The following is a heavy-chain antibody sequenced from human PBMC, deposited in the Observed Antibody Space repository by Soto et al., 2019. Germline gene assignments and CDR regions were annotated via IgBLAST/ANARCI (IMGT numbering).Heavy chain of an antibody. J-gene: IGHJ4*02. CDR1: GFTFSSYA. CDR2: VSVSGGST. D-gene: IGHD1-20*01. V-gene: IGHV3-23*01. Sequence: EVQLLESGGGLVQPGGSLRLSCAASGFTFSSYAMSWVRQAPGKGLEWISAVSVSGGSTYYADSVKGRFTISRDNSKDTLYLQMNNLRAEDTAVYYCAKPADYNWNDYWGQGTLVTVSS. CDR3: AKPADYNWNDY.